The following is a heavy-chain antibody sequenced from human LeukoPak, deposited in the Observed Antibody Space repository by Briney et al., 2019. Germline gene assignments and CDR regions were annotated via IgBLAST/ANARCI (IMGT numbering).Heavy chain of an antibody. CDR2: IIPIFGTA. V-gene: IGHV1-69*05. Sequence: SVKVSCKASGGTFSSYAIRWVRQAPGQGLEWMGGIIPIFGTANYAQKFQGRVTITTDESTSTAYMELSSLRSEDTAVYYCARRRQGDYAFDYWGQGTLVTVSS. D-gene: IGHD4-17*01. CDR3: ARRRQGDYAFDY. CDR1: GGTFSSYA. J-gene: IGHJ4*02.